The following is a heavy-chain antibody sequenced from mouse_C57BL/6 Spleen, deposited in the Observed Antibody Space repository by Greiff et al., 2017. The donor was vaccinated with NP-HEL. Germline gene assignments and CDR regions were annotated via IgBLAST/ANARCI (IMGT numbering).Heavy chain of an antibody. CDR3: ARSMITNYFDY. V-gene: IGHV1-72*01. D-gene: IGHD2-4*01. Sequence: QVQLKQPGAELVKPGASVKLSCKASGYTFTSYWMHWVKQRPGRGLEWIGRIDPNSGGTKYNEKFKSKATLTVDKPSSTAYMQLSSLTSEDSAVYYCARSMITNYFDYWGQGTTLTVSS. J-gene: IGHJ2*01. CDR2: IDPNSGGT. CDR1: GYTFTSYW.